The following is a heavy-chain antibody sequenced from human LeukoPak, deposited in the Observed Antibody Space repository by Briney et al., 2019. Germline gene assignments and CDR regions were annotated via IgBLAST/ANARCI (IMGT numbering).Heavy chain of an antibody. J-gene: IGHJ4*02. D-gene: IGHD6-6*01. CDR2: VKQDGSQA. Sequence: GGSLTLSCATSGFTFTRYWMAWIRQSPGKGLEWVANVKQDGSQAYYLEAVEGRFPISRDNAKTSLYLHMNNLRAEDTAVYYCSNGIYDSSYWGQGTLVTVSS. CDR1: GFTFTRYW. V-gene: IGHV3-7*01. CDR3: SNGIYDSSY.